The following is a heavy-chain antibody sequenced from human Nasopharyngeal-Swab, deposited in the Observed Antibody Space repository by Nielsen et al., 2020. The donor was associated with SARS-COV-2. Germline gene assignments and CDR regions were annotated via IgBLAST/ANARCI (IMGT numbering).Heavy chain of an antibody. Sequence: GGPLRLSCATSGFPFSTYWMTWVRQAPGKGLEWVANIKQDGSEKYYVDPVKGRFTISRDNAKRSLFLEMNSLRVENTALYYCATDDYSFGYDRGYWGQGTLVIVSS. V-gene: IGHV3-7*01. CDR3: ATDDYSFGYDRGY. J-gene: IGHJ4*02. D-gene: IGHD4-11*01. CDR2: IKQDGSEK. CDR1: GFPFSTYW.